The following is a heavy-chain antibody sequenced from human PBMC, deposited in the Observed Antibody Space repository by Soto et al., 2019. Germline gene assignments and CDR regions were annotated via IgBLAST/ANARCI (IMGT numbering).Heavy chain of an antibody. J-gene: IGHJ4*02. CDR3: AHRKDYDILTGYYDY. CDR1: GFSLSTSGVG. V-gene: IGHV2-5*02. Sequence: SGPTLVKPTQTLTLTCTFSGFSLSTSGVGVGWIRQPPGKALEWLALIYWDDDKSYSPSLKSRLTITKDTSKNQVVLTMTNMDPVDTATYYCAHRKDYDILTGYYDYWGQGTLVTVSS. CDR2: IYWDDDK. D-gene: IGHD3-9*01.